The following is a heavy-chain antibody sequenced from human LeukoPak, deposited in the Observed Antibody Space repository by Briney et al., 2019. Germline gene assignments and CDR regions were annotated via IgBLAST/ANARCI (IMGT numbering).Heavy chain of an antibody. CDR3: ARDRGLTYYYDSSGFEYYGLDV. CDR2: SIPIFGTA. CDR1: VCTFSSYA. J-gene: IGHJ6*02. V-gene: IGHV1-69*01. D-gene: IGHD3-22*01. Sequence: ASVKVSCKASVCTFSSYAISWVRQAPGPGLEWRGGSIPIFGTANYAQKFQGRVTITADESTSTAYMELSSLRSEDTAVYYCARDRGLTYYYDSSGFEYYGLDVWGQGTTVTVSS.